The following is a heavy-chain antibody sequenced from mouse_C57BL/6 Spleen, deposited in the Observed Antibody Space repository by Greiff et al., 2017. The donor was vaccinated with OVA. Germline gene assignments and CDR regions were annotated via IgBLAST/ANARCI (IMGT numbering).Heavy chain of an antibody. CDR3: ARGYIGNWFAY. V-gene: IGHV5-17*01. J-gene: IGHJ3*01. CDR1: GFTFSDYG. D-gene: IGHD3-2*02. CDR2: ISSGSSTI. Sequence: EVKVVESGGGLVKPGGSLKLSCAASGFTFSDYGMHWVRQAPEKGLEWVAYISSGSSTIYYADTVKGRFTISRDNAKNTLFLQMTSLRSEDTAMYYCARGYIGNWFAYWGQGTLVTVSA.